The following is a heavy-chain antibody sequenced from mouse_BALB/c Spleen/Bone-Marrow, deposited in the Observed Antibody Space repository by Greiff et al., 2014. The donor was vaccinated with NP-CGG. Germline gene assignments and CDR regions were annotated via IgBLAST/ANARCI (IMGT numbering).Heavy chain of an antibody. Sequence: EVKLMESGAELVKPGASVKLSCTASGFNIKDTYMHWVKQRPEQGPEWIGRIDPANGNTKYDPKFQGKATITADTSSNTALLQLSSQTSEDTTVYYCARYYYGYYFDYWGQGTTLTVSS. CDR2: IDPANGNT. CDR1: GFNIKDTY. J-gene: IGHJ2*01. V-gene: IGHV14-3*02. CDR3: ARYYYGYYFDY. D-gene: IGHD1-2*01.